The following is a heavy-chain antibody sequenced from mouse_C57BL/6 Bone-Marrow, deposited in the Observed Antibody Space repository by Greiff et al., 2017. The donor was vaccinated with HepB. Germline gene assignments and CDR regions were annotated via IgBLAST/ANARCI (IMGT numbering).Heavy chain of an antibody. Sequence: VQLQQSGPELVKPGASVKISCKASGYAFSSSWMNWVKQRPGKGLEWIGRIYPGDGDTNYNWKFKGKATLTADKSSSTAYMQLSSLTSEDSAVYFCARSATVVEMDYWGQGTSVTVSS. V-gene: IGHV1-82*01. CDR3: ARSATVVEMDY. CDR2: IYPGDGDT. CDR1: GYAFSSSW. J-gene: IGHJ4*01. D-gene: IGHD1-1*01.